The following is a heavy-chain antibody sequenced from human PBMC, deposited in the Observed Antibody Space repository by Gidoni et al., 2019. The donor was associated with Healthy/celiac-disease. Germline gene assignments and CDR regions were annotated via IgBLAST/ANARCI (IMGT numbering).Heavy chain of an antibody. CDR1: GFTFSNAW. CDR3: TTGGNGDTDYYFDY. D-gene: IGHD5-18*01. V-gene: IGHV3-15*01. Sequence: EVQLVESGGGLVKPGGSLRLSCAASGFTFSNAWMSWVRQAPGKGLEWVGRIKSKTDGGTTDYAAPVKGRFTISRDDSKNTLYLQMNSLKTEDTAVYYCTTGGNGDTDYYFDYWGQGTLVTVSS. CDR2: IKSKTDGGTT. J-gene: IGHJ4*02.